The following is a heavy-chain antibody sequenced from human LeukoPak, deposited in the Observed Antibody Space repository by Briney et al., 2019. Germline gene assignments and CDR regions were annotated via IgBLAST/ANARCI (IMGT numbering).Heavy chain of an antibody. CDR2: IKQDGSEK. CDR1: GFTFSSYW. CDR3: ARYHIVVVPAAILPWFDP. Sequence: GGSLRLSSAASGFTFSSYWMSWVRQAPGKGLEWVANIKQDGSEKYYVDSVKGRFTISRNNAKNSLYLQMNSLRAEDTAVYYCARYHIVVVPAAILPWFDPWGQGTLVTVSS. J-gene: IGHJ5*02. V-gene: IGHV3-7*01. D-gene: IGHD2-2*02.